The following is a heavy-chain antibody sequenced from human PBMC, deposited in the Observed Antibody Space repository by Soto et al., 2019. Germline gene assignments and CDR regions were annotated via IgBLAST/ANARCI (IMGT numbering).Heavy chain of an antibody. V-gene: IGHV4-34*01. CDR2: IDHSGST. CDR1: RGTFNAYS. J-gene: IGHJ6*02. Sequence: PXATLSLTCAVHRGTFNAYSWTGIRQPPGKGLEWIGEIDHSGSTTYNPSLKSRITMSVDTSKNQFSLNVSSMTAADTAVYYCARGLRYSGMDVWGQGTTVTVPS. CDR3: ARGLRYSGMDV.